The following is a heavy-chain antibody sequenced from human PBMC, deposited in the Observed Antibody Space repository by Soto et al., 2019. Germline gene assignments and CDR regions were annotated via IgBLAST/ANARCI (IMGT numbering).Heavy chain of an antibody. CDR3: AKASSITMVRNNWFDP. CDR2: ISYDGSNK. CDR1: GFTFSSYG. V-gene: IGHV3-30*18. Sequence: QVQLVESGGGVVQPGRSLRLSCAASGFTFSSYGMHWVRQAPGKGLEWVAVISYDGSNKYYADSVKGRFTISRDNSKNTLYLQMNSLRAEDTAVYYCAKASSITMVRNNWFDPWGQGTLVTVSS. J-gene: IGHJ5*02. D-gene: IGHD3-10*01.